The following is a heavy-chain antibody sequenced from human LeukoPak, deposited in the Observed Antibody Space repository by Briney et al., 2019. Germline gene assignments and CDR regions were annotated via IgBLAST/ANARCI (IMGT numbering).Heavy chain of an antibody. CDR3: ARDYSTMVRGVSTD. CDR1: GYTFTSYG. D-gene: IGHD3-10*01. J-gene: IGHJ4*02. V-gene: IGHV1-18*01. Sequence: ASVKVSCKASGYTFTSYGISWVRQAPGQGLEWMGWISAYNGNTNYAQKLQGRVTMTTDTSTSTAYMELRSLRSDDTAVYYCARDYSTMVRGVSTDWGQGTLVTVSS. CDR2: ISAYNGNT.